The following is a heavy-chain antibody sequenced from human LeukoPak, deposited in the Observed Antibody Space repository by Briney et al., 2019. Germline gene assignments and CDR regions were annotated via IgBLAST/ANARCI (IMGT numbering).Heavy chain of an antibody. V-gene: IGHV1-46*01. Sequence: GASVKVFCKASGYTFSSYYMQWVRQAPGQGLEWMGIINPSGDITTYAQMFQGRVTMTRDTSTSTVYMELSSLRSEDTAVYYCARRGYSYGHIDYWGQGTLVTVSS. CDR2: INPSGDIT. CDR1: GYTFSSYY. D-gene: IGHD5-18*01. J-gene: IGHJ4*02. CDR3: ARRGYSYGHIDY.